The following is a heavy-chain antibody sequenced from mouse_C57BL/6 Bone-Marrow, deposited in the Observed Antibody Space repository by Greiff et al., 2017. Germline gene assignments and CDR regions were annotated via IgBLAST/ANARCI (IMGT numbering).Heavy chain of an antibody. V-gene: IGHV1-39*01. J-gene: IGHJ3*01. Sequence: EVQLQQSGPELVKPGASVKISCKASGYSFTDYNMHWVKQSNGKSLEWIGVINPNYGTTSYNQKFKGKATLTVDKSSSTAYMQLSSLTSEASAVYYCARGWGLRRGVGWFAYWGQGTLVTVSA. D-gene: IGHD1-1*02. CDR1: GYSFTDYN. CDR3: ARGWGLRRGVGWFAY. CDR2: INPNYGTT.